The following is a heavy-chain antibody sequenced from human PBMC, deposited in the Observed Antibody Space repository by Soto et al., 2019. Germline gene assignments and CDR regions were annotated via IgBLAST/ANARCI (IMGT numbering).Heavy chain of an antibody. CDR1: GFTFSSHE. CDR3: ARGGVY. CDR2: ISGSGSTI. D-gene: IGHD2-8*01. J-gene: IGHJ1*01. V-gene: IGHV3-48*03. Sequence: VGSLRLSCEATGFTFSSHEMNWIRQAPGKRLEWIAKISGSGSTINYADSVKGRFTISRDNVQRTLHLQMDSLRVEDTGVYYCARGGVYWGRGTLVTVSS.